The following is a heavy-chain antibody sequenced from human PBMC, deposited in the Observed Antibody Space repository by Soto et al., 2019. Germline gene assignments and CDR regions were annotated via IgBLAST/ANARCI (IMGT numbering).Heavy chain of an antibody. CDR2: INHSGST. V-gene: IGHV4-34*01. CDR1: GGSFSGYY. J-gene: IGHJ3*02. CDR3: ALKYCTNGVCYTDDAFDI. D-gene: IGHD2-8*01. Sequence: QVQLQQWGAGLLKPSETLSLTCAVYGGSFSGYYWSWIRQPPGKGLEWIGEINHSGSTNYNPSLKSRVTISVDTSKNQFSLNLSSVTAADTAVYYCALKYCTNGVCYTDDAFDIWGQGTMVTVSS.